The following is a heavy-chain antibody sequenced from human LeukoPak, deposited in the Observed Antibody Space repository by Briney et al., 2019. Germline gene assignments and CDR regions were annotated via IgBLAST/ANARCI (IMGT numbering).Heavy chain of an antibody. CDR2: IKEDGSAK. V-gene: IGHV3-7*01. CDR3: ARGGSYSRY. J-gene: IGHJ4*02. D-gene: IGHD1-26*01. Sequence: PGGSLRLSCAASGFTFSTYSMSWGREAPGKGLEGVDNIKEDGSAKYYVDSVKGRFTISRDNAGNSLYLQMNSLRAEDTAVYYCARGGSYSRYWGQGTLVTVSS. CDR1: GFTFSTYS.